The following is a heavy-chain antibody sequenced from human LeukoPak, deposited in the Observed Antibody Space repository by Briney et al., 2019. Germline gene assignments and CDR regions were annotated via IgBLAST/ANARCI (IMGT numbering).Heavy chain of an antibody. Sequence: GGSLRLSCEASGFTFSRFGMHWVRQAPGKGLEWEAVIWYDGSNQDYADSVKGRFTISRDNSKNTLYLQVSSLRAEDTAVYYCARDRWYDGSGYIAAFDYWGQGTLVTVS. CDR2: IWYDGSNQ. D-gene: IGHD3-22*01. CDR3: ARDRWYDGSGYIAAFDY. J-gene: IGHJ4*02. V-gene: IGHV3-33*01. CDR1: GFTFSRFG.